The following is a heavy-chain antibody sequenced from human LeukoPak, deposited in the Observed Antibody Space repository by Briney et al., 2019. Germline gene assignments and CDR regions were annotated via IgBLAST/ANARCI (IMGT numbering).Heavy chain of an antibody. Sequence: GGSLRLSCAASGFTFSSYAMSWVRQAPGRGLEWVSAISGSGGSTYYADSVKGRFTISRDNSKNTLYLQMNSLRAEDTAVYYCAKVSGSGGTKYQPFDYWGQGTLVTVSS. D-gene: IGHD2-15*01. J-gene: IGHJ4*02. CDR2: ISGSGGST. CDR3: AKVSGSGGTKYQPFDY. V-gene: IGHV3-23*01. CDR1: GFTFSSYA.